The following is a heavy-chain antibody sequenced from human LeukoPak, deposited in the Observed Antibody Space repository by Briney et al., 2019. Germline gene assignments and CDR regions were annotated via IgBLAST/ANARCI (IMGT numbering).Heavy chain of an antibody. D-gene: IGHD3-22*01. V-gene: IGHV4-59*01. Sequence: SETLSLTCTVSGGSISSYYWSWIRQPPGKGLEWIGYIYYSGSTNYNPSLKSRVTISVDTSKNQFSLKLSSVTAADTAVYYCARVQRYYYDSSGYYYFDYWGQGTLVTVSS. J-gene: IGHJ4*02. CDR2: IYYSGST. CDR1: GGSISSYY. CDR3: ARVQRYYYDSSGYYYFDY.